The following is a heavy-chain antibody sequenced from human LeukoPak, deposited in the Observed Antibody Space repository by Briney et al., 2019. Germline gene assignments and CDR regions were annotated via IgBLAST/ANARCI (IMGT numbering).Heavy chain of an antibody. CDR1: GFTVSSNF. V-gene: IGHV3-66*01. D-gene: IGHD3-10*01. CDR3: ARGGDSLHY. J-gene: IGHJ4*02. CDR2: IYSGGST. Sequence: GGSLRLPCAASGFTVSSNFMTWVRQAPGKGLEWVSVIYSGGSTYYADSVKDRFTISRDNSKNMLYLQMNSLRAEDTAVYYCARGGDSLHYWGQGCLVSVSS.